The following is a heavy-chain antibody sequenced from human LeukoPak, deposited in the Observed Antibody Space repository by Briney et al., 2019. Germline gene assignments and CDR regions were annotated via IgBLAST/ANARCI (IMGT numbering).Heavy chain of an antibody. CDR1: GFAFSNYA. V-gene: IGHV3-23*01. J-gene: IGHJ4*02. CDR2: ISGTGGNT. Sequence: PGGSLRLSCAASGFAFSNYAMSWVRQAPGKGLEWVSAISGTGGNTYYADSVKGRFTISRDNSKNTLHLQMNSLRAEDTAVYYCAKDATIAPRLVDYWGQGTLDTVSS. CDR3: AKDATIAPRLVDY. D-gene: IGHD6-6*01.